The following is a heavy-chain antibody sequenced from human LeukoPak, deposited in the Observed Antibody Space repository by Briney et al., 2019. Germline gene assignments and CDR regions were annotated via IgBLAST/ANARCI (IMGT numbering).Heavy chain of an antibody. J-gene: IGHJ4*02. CDR1: GVSISSSSYY. V-gene: IGHV4-39*01. Sequence: PSETLSLTCTVSGVSISSSSYYWGWIRQPPGKGLEWIGSIHYSGSTYYNPSLKSRVTISVDTSKNQFSLKVNSVTAADTAVYYCARGEFWGQGTLVTVSS. D-gene: IGHD3-10*01. CDR2: IHYSGST. CDR3: ARGEF.